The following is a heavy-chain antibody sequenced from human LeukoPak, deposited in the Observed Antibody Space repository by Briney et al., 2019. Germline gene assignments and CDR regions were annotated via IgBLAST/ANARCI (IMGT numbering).Heavy chain of an antibody. CDR1: GFIVSGDF. J-gene: IGHJ4*02. V-gene: IGHV3-66*02. CDR2: IYSDGST. CDR3: ATSPRDGYNSFDY. Sequence: GGSLRLSCAASGFIVSGDFMSWVRQAPGKGLEWVSVIYSDGSTYYADSVKGRFTISRDNSKNTLYLQMNNLRAEDTAVYYCATSPRDGYNSFDYWGQGTLVTVSS. D-gene: IGHD5-24*01.